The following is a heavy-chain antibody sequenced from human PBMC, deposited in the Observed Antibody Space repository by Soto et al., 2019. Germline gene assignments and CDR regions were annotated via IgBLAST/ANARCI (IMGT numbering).Heavy chain of an antibody. CDR2: IYSGGST. D-gene: IGHD6-13*01. V-gene: IGHV3-53*01. CDR1: GFTVSSNY. J-gene: IGHJ3*02. Sequence: GGSLRLSCAASGFTVSSNYMSWVRQAPGKGLEWVSVIYSGGSTYYADSVNSRFTISRDNSKNTLYLQMNSLRAEDTAVYYCATGYSSSWGDAFDIWGQGTMVTVSS. CDR3: ATGYSSSWGDAFDI.